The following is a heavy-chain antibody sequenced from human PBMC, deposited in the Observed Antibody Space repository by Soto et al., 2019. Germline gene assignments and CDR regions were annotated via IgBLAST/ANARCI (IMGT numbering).Heavy chain of an antibody. CDR3: ARAAWGLWFGYMDV. J-gene: IGHJ6*03. CDR1: GFTVSSNY. CDR2: LYSGGST. V-gene: IGHV3-53*04. Sequence: EVQLVESGGGLVQPGGSLRLSCAATGFTVSSNYMSWVRQAPGKGLEWVSVLYSGGSTYYADSVKGRFTIARHNSNNTLFLQMSSLRADDTAVYYCARAAWGLWFGYMDVWGKGTTVTVSS. D-gene: IGHD3-10*01.